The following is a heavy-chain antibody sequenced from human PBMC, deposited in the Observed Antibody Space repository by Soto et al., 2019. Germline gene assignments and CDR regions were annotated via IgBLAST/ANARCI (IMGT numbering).Heavy chain of an antibody. CDR1: GCTFTSYY. D-gene: IGHD6-6*01. CDR2: INPSGGST. V-gene: IGHV1-46*01. Sequence: ASVKVSCKASGCTFTSYYMHWVRQAPGQGLEWMGIINPSGGSTSYAQKFQGRVTMTRDTSTSTVYMELSSLRSEDTAVYYCARDPYSSSPLYYYYYGMEVWGQGTAVTVSS. J-gene: IGHJ6*02. CDR3: ARDPYSSSPLYYYYYGMEV.